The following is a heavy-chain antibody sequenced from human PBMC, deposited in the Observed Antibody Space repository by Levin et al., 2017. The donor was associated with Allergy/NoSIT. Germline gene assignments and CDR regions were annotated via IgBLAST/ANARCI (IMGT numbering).Heavy chain of an antibody. CDR2: INAGNGNT. D-gene: IGHD6-19*01. V-gene: IGHV1-3*01. Sequence: GESLKISCKASGYTFTSYAMHWVRQAPGQRREWMGWINAGNGNTKYSQKFQGRVTITRDTSASTAYMELSSLRSEDTAVYDCARDQGHRGSSGWFYYWGQGTLVTVSS. CDR3: ARDQGHRGSSGWFYY. J-gene: IGHJ4*02. CDR1: GYTFTSYA.